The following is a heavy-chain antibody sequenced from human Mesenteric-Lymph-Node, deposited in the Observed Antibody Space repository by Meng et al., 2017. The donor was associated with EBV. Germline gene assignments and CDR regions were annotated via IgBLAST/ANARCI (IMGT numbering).Heavy chain of an antibody. V-gene: IGHV1-69*01. CDR2: ISPIFSTA. J-gene: IGHJ4*02. D-gene: IGHD3-22*01. Sequence: LGQIVSEGKNAGSSVKFSCKAPGGTFSSHAISWVRPAPGQGLDWRGVISPIFSTANYAQKLQGRVTITADESTSTAYMELNSLRSEDTAVYYCATYYYDSSAYFDWGQGTLVTVSS. CDR1: GGTFSSHA. CDR3: ATYYYDSSAYFD.